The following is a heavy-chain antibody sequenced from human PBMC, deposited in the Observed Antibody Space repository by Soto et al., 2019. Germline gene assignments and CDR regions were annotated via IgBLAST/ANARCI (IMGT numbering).Heavy chain of an antibody. Sequence: SETLSLTCGFSGCSISSGGYSWSWIRQPPGKGLEWIGYIYHSGSTYYNPSLKSRVTISVDRSKNQFSLKLSSVTAADTAVYYCARVPDRWGQGTLVTLSS. D-gene: IGHD2-2*01. CDR2: IYHSGST. CDR3: ARVPDR. V-gene: IGHV4-30-2*01. CDR1: GCSISSGGYS. J-gene: IGHJ5*02.